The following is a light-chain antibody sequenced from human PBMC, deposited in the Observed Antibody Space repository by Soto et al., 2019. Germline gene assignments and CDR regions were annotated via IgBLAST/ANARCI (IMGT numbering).Light chain of an antibody. J-gene: IGKJ2*01. CDR3: QHYHRWPPFS. CDR2: GAS. V-gene: IGKV3-15*01. CDR1: QSVSSN. Sequence: EIVMTQSPATLSVSPGERATLSCRASQSVSSNLAWYQQKPGQAPRLLIYGASTRATGIPARFSGSGSGTEFTLTISSLQSEDFAVYYCQHYHRWPPFSFGPGTKLEIK.